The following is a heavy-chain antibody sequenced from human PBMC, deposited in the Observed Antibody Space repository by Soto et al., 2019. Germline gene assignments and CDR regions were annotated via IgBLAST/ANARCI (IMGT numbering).Heavy chain of an antibody. J-gene: IGHJ4*02. D-gene: IGHD6-19*01. V-gene: IGHV2-5*01. CDR2: IYWNDDM. CDR3: AHRPSGWYLFDY. Sequence: QITLKESGPTLVRPTQTLTLTCTFSGFSLSTSGLGVGWIRQPPGKALEWLALIYWNDDMRYSPSLKARLTITKDTSKNQVVLTMTNMDPVDTATYYCAHRPSGWYLFDYWGQGTLVTVSS. CDR1: GFSLSTSGLG.